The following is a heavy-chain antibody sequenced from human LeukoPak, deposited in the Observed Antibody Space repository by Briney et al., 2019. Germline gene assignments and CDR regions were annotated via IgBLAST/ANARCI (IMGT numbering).Heavy chain of an antibody. J-gene: IGHJ4*02. V-gene: IGHV4-31*03. D-gene: IGHD4-17*01. CDR3: VREGEYGEDYY. Sequence: PSETLSLTCTVSGGSSVSSGGYYWTWIRQHPEKGLEWIGYFYHRASYNPSLKGRVTISIDTSKNQFSLRLTSVTAADTALHYCVREGEYGEDYYWGQGIQVIVSA. CDR1: GGSSVSSGGYY. CDR2: FYHRA.